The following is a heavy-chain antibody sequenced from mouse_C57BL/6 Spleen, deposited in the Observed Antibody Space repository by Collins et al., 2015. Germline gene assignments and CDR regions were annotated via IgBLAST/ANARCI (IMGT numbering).Heavy chain of an antibody. CDR3: ASGYYDLYYAMDY. D-gene: IGHD2-4*01. CDR1: GFNIKDTY. CDR2: IDPANGNT. Sequence: EVQLQQSGAELVKPGASVKLSCTASGFNIKDTYMHWVKQRPEQGLEWIGRIDPANGNTKYDPKFQGKATITADTSSNTAYLQLSSLTSEDTAVYYCASGYYDLYYAMDYWGQGTSVTVSS. J-gene: IGHJ4*01. V-gene: IGHV14-3*02.